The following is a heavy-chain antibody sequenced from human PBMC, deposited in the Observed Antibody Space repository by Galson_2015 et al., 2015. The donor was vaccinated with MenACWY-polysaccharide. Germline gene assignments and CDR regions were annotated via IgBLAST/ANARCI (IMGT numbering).Heavy chain of an antibody. V-gene: IGHV4-39*01. CDR1: GGSTSSSNYY. CDR3: ASRLAQVGIAGYGYGMDV. J-gene: IGHJ6*02. Sequence: LSLTCTVSGGSTSSSNYYWGWIRQSPEKGLEWIGTISYSGSTYYDPSLKSRVTISVDTSKNQFSLKLSSVTAADTAVYYCASRLAQVGIAGYGYGMDVWGQGTTVTVSS. D-gene: IGHD2-15*01. CDR2: ISYSGST.